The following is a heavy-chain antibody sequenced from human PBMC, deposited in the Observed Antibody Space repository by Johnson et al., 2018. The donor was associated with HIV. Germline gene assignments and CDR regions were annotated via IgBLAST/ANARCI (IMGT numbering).Heavy chain of an antibody. CDR1: GFTVSSNY. CDR3: ARDARQPGGDAFDI. V-gene: IGHV3-53*01. D-gene: IGHD3-16*01. CDR2: IYSAGST. Sequence: VQLVESGGGLIQPGGSLRLSCAASGFTVSSNYMSWVRQAPGKGLEWVSVIYSAGSTYYADSVKGRFTISRDNSKNTLYLQMNTLRAEATAVYYCARDARQPGGDAFDIWGQGTMVTVSS. J-gene: IGHJ3*02.